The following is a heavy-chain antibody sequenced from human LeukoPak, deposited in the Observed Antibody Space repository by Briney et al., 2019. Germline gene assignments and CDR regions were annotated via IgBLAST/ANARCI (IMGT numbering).Heavy chain of an antibody. CDR1: GFTFGAYD. CDR3: ARDFNYASGTSDSMDV. V-gene: IGHV3-48*03. CDR2: IGSRGRASTI. Sequence: GGSLRLSCAASGFTFGAYDMSWVRQAPGKGLEWVAYIGSRGRASTIYYADSVRGRFTISRDNAVNSLYLQLNSLRAEDTADYYCARDFNYASGTSDSMDVWGQGTTVTVSS. J-gene: IGHJ6*02. D-gene: IGHD3-10*01.